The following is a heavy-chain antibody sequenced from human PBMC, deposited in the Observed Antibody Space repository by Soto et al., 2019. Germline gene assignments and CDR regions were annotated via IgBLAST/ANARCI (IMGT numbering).Heavy chain of an antibody. V-gene: IGHV1-8*01. CDR3: ARDPFYGWFDS. D-gene: IGHD3-16*01. Sequence: QVQLVQSGAEVRKPGASVKVSCKASGHTLASYDINWVRQATGQGLEWMGWMTPDSGDTGYAQKFQGRVTMTWDTSITTAYMEWSSLRSDDTAVYYCARDPFYGWFDSWGQWTLVTVSS. CDR2: MTPDSGDT. CDR1: GHTLASYD. J-gene: IGHJ5*01.